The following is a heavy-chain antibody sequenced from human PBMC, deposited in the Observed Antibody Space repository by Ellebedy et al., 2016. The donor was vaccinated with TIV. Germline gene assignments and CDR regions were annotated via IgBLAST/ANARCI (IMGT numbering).Heavy chain of an antibody. D-gene: IGHD3-22*01. V-gene: IGHV1-2*02. CDR1: GYTFTSYY. CDR2: INPNSGGT. Sequence: ASVKVSCKASGYTFTSYYMHWVRQAPGQGLEWMGWINPNSGGTNYAQKFQGRVTMTRDTSIRTAYMELSRLRSDDTAVYYCARDGNREQYYYDSSGYYSWGQGTLVTVSS. CDR3: ARDGNREQYYYDSSGYYS. J-gene: IGHJ4*02.